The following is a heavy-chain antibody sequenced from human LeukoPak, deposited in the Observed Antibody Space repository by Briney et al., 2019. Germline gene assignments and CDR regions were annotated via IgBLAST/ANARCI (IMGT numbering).Heavy chain of an antibody. V-gene: IGHV4-34*01. Sequence: SETLSLTCALYGGSFSGYYWSCIRQPPGKGLEWIGEINHSGSTYYNPSLKSRVSISVDTSKNQFSLRLTSVTATDTAVYNCARQGDGGRAFDYWGQGILVTVSS. D-gene: IGHD4-23*01. J-gene: IGHJ4*02. CDR2: INHSGST. CDR3: ARQGDGGRAFDY. CDR1: GGSFSGYY.